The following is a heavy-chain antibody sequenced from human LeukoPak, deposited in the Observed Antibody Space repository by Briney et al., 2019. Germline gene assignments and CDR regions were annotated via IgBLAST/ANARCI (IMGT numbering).Heavy chain of an antibody. J-gene: IGHJ4*02. Sequence: GASVTVSCKASGYTFNSYAISWVRQAPGQGLEWMGWINPNSGGTNYAQKFQGRVTMTRDTSISTAYMELSRLRSDDTAVYYCAREVFIVGASRFDYWGQGTLVTVSS. CDR3: AREVFIVGASRFDY. D-gene: IGHD1-26*01. CDR2: INPNSGGT. V-gene: IGHV1-2*02. CDR1: GYTFNSYA.